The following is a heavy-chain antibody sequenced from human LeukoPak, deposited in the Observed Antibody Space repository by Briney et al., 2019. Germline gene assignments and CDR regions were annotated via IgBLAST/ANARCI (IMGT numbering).Heavy chain of an antibody. Sequence: GGPLTLFCAASGFTFSNYEMSWVRQAPGKGLEWVSYMTSTGGTIYYADPVKGRFSISRDNAKNSLYLQMNSLRAEDTAVYYCARGEGYCSSTSCQHDAFDIWGQGTMVTVSS. V-gene: IGHV3-48*03. CDR2: MTSTGGTI. CDR3: ARGEGYCSSTSCQHDAFDI. D-gene: IGHD2-2*01. CDR1: GFTFSNYE. J-gene: IGHJ3*02.